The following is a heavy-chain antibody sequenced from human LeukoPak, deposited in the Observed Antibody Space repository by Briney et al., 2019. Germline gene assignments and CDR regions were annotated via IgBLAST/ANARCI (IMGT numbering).Heavy chain of an antibody. CDR2: IYHSGST. D-gene: IGHD5-24*01. Sequence: SSETLSLTCTVSGYSISSGYHWGWIRQPPGKGLEWIGSIYHSGSTYYNPSLKSRVTISVDTSKNQFSLKLTSVTAADTAVYYCARHPSGRMWLQQGGWFDPWGQGTLVTVSS. CDR3: ARHPSGRMWLQQGGWFDP. J-gene: IGHJ5*02. V-gene: IGHV4-38-2*02. CDR1: GYSISSGYH.